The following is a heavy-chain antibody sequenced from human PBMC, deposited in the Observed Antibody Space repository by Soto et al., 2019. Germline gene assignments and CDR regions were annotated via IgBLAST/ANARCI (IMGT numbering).Heavy chain of an antibody. V-gene: IGHV1-69*01. CDR2: IIPIFGTA. CDR3: ARGESWTVSRYYYYGMDV. CDR1: GGTFSSYA. D-gene: IGHD4-4*01. J-gene: IGHJ6*02. Sequence: QVQLVQSGAEVKKPGSSVKVSCKASGGTFSSYAISWVRQAPGQGLEWMGGIIPIFGTANYAQKFQGRVTITADESTSTAYMELSSLRSEDTAVYYCARGESWTVSRYYYYGMDVWGQGTTVPVSS.